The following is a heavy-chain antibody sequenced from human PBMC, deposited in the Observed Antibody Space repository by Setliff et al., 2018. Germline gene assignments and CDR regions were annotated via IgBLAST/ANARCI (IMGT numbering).Heavy chain of an antibody. D-gene: IGHD3-3*01. CDR1: GGSFSDYY. J-gene: IGHJ4*02. V-gene: IGHV4-34*10. CDR2: INQSGTT. Sequence: LSLTCTVYGGSFSDYYWGWIRQSPGKRPEWIAEINQSGTTNYNPSLKSRVTMSLDSSKNQFSLNLNSVTAADTAVYYCVKNPLTMPRGFFEYWGRGTLVTVSS. CDR3: VKNPLTMPRGFFEY.